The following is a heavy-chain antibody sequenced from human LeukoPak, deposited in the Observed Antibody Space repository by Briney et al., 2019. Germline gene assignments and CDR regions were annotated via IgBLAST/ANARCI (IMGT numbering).Heavy chain of an antibody. D-gene: IGHD3-9*01. V-gene: IGHV4-61*01. J-gene: IGHJ3*02. CDR1: GGSISSGSYY. CDR3: AGSLDILTGYYSRHDAFDI. Sequence: SETLSLTCTVSGGSISSGSYYWSWIRQPPGKGLEWIGYIYYSGSTNYNPSLKSRVTISVDTSKNQFSLKLSSVTAADTAVYYCAGSLDILTGYYSRHDAFDIWGQGTMVTVSS. CDR2: IYYSGST.